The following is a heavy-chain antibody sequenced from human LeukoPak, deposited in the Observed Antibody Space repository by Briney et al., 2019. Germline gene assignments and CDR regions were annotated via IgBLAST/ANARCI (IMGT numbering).Heavy chain of an antibody. CDR1: GYTFTSYG. V-gene: IGHV1-18*01. CDR2: ISGYNGNT. D-gene: IGHD3-3*01. J-gene: IGHJ6*03. Sequence: ASVKVSCKASGYTFTSYGISWVRQAPGQGLEWMGWISGYNGNTHYAQKLQGRVTMTTDTSTSTAYMELRSLRSDDTAVYYCARSGYYDFWSGSADYHYYMDVWGKGTTVTVSS. CDR3: ARSGYYDFWSGSADYHYYMDV.